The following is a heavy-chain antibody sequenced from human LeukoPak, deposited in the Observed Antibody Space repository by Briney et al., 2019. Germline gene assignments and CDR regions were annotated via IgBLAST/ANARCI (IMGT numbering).Heavy chain of an antibody. D-gene: IGHD6-19*01. V-gene: IGHV3-23*01. CDR3: ARYTTGHGFDF. Sequence: GGSLRLSCAASGFTFSSYAMNWVRQAPGKGLEWVSVISGSGGSAYYTDSVKGRFTISRDNSKNTLYLQMNSLRAEDTAVYCCARYTTGHGFDFWGQGTLVTVSS. CDR2: ISGSGGSA. CDR1: GFTFSSYA. J-gene: IGHJ4*02.